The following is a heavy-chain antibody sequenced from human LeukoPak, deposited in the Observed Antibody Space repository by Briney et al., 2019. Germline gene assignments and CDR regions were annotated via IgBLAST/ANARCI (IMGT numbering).Heavy chain of an antibody. Sequence: SETLSLTCTVSGGSISSYYWSWIRQPPGKGLEWIGYIYYSGSTNYNPSLTSRVTISVDTSKNQFSLKLSSVTAADTAVYYCARVTDSSGSFDPWGQGTLVTVSS. CDR1: GGSISSYY. CDR3: ARVTDSSGSFDP. CDR2: IYYSGST. D-gene: IGHD3-22*01. J-gene: IGHJ5*02. V-gene: IGHV4-59*01.